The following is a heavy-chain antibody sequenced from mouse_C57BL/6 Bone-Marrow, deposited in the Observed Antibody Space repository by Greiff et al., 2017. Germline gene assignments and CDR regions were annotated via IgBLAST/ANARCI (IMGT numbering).Heavy chain of an antibody. CDR1: GYTFTSYT. CDR3: ARWVYYYGSFDY. J-gene: IGHJ2*01. CDR2: INPSSGYT. Sequence: QVTLKESGAELARPGASVKMSCKASGYTFTSYTMHWVKQRPGQGLEWIGYINPSSGYTKYNQKFKDKATLTADKSSSTAYMQLSSLTSEDSAVYYCARWVYYYGSFDYWGQGTTLTVSS. V-gene: IGHV1-4*01. D-gene: IGHD1-1*01.